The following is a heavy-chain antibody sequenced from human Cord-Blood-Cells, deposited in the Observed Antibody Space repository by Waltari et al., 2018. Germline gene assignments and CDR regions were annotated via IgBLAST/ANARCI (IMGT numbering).Heavy chain of an antibody. D-gene: IGHD2-2*01. CDR2: ISWNSGSI. Sequence: EVQLVESGGGLVQPGRSLRLSCAASGFTFDDYAMTWVRQAPGKGLEWVSGISWNSGSIGYADSVKGRFTISRDNAKDSLYLQMNSLRAEDTALYYCAKEALTDCSSTSCYSPFDYWGQGTLVTISS. CDR1: GFTFDDYA. V-gene: IGHV3-9*01. CDR3: AKEALTDCSSTSCYSPFDY. J-gene: IGHJ4*02.